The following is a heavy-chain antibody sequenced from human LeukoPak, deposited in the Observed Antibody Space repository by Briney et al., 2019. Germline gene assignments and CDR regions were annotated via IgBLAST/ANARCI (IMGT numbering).Heavy chain of an antibody. Sequence: GGSLRLSCAAPGFTFSSYAMSWVRQAPGKELEWVSAISGSGGSTYYADSVKGRFTISRDNSKNTLYLQMNSLRAEDTAVYYCAKDLGDYVWGSYRYGYDYWGQGTLVTVSS. D-gene: IGHD3-16*02. CDR2: ISGSGGST. V-gene: IGHV3-23*01. J-gene: IGHJ4*02. CDR3: AKDLGDYVWGSYRYGYDY. CDR1: GFTFSSYA.